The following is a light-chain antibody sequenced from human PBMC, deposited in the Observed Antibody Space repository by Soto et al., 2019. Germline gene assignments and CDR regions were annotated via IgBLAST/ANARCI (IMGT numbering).Light chain of an antibody. CDR2: EVS. Sequence: QSALTQPPSASGSPGQSVTISCTGSSSDVGRYNYVSWYQQHPGKAPKLIIYEVSNRPSGVPDRFSGSKSGNTASLTVSGLQHVDEAAYYCSSYAGSINLGVFGPGTKVTVL. CDR1: SSDVGRYNY. V-gene: IGLV2-8*01. J-gene: IGLJ1*01. CDR3: SSYAGSINLGV.